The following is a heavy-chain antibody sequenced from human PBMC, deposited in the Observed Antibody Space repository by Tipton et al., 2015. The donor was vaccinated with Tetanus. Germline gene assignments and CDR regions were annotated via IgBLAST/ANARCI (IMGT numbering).Heavy chain of an antibody. V-gene: IGHV3-49*03. CDR1: GFTFDDYT. CDR2: IKSKTFGETT. D-gene: IGHD2-21*02. J-gene: IGHJ5*02. Sequence: SLRLSCTASGFTFDDYTMSWFHQAPGKGLEWVGFIKSKTFGETTEYAASVKGRFSISRDDSKTVAYLQMNSLKAEDTAVYYCGKVGSTPGNRLPNWFDPWGQGTLVTVSS. CDR3: GKVGSTPGNRLPNWFDP.